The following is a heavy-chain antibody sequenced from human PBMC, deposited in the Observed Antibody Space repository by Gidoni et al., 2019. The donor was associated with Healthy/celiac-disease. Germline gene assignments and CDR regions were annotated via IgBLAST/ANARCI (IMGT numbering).Heavy chain of an antibody. V-gene: IGHV3-7*03. D-gene: IGHD3-3*01. Sequence: EVQLVESGGGLVQPGGSLRLSCAASGFTFSSYWMSWVRQAPGKGLEWVANIKQDGSEKYYVDSVKGRFTISRDNAKNSLYLQMNSLRAEDTAVYYCARDAGPIFGVVIAYYYYYGMDVWGQGTTVTVSS. J-gene: IGHJ6*02. CDR3: ARDAGPIFGVVIAYYYYYGMDV. CDR2: IKQDGSEK. CDR1: GFTFSSYW.